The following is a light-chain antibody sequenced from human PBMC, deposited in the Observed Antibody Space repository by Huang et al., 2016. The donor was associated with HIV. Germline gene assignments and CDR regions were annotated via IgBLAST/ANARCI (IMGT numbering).Light chain of an antibody. V-gene: IGKV3-11*01. Sequence: EVVLTQSPATLSLSPGDRATLSCRASQGVSRSFAWYQQKPGQAPRLLIYAASVRATGIPARFSGSASGTDFTLTISSLEPEDFAVYYCQQRRNWPPYTFGQGTKLEIK. CDR2: AAS. CDR1: QGVSRS. CDR3: QQRRNWPPYT. J-gene: IGKJ2*01.